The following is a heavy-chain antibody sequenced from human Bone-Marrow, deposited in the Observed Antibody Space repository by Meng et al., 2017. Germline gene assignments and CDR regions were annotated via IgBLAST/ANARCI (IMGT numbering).Heavy chain of an antibody. V-gene: IGHV2-5*02. J-gene: IGHJ4*01. CDR3: AHRPEMATLFDY. CDR2: IYWDDDK. D-gene: IGHD5-24*01. Sequence: SGPTLAKPPQTLTLTCTFSGFSLSTSGVGVGWIRQPPGKALEWLALIYWDDDKRYSPSLKSRLTITKDTSKSQVVLTMTNMDPVDTATYYCAHRPEMATLFDYWGQGTPVTVSS. CDR1: GFSLSTSGVG.